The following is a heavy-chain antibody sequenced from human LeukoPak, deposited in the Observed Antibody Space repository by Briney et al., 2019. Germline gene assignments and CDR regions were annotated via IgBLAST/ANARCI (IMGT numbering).Heavy chain of an antibody. J-gene: IGHJ6*02. D-gene: IGHD3-3*01. V-gene: IGHV1-2*02. CDR2: INPNSGGT. Sequence: ASVKVSCKASGYTFTGYYMHWVRQAPGQGLEWMGWINPNSGGTNYAQKFQGRVTMTRDTSISTAYMELSRLRSDDTAVYYCARFYDFWSGYFTSYYYYGMDVWGQGTTVTVSS. CDR3: ARFYDFWSGYFTSYYYYGMDV. CDR1: GYTFTGYY.